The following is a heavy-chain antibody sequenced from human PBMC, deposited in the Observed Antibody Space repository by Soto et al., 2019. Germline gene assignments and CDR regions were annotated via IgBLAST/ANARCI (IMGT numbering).Heavy chain of an antibody. V-gene: IGHV4-31*03. CDR2: IYYSGST. Sequence: SETLYLTCTVSCGSISSGGYYWSWIRPHPGKGLEWIGYIYYSGSTYYNPSLKSRVTISVDTSKNQFSLKLSSVTAADTAVYYCARENYGSGSYKMWGQGTLVTVSS. CDR1: CGSISSGGYY. D-gene: IGHD3-10*01. CDR3: ARENYGSGSYKM. J-gene: IGHJ4*02.